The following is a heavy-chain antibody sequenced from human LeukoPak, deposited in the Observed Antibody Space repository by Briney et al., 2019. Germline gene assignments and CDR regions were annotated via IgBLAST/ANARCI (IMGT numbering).Heavy chain of an antibody. J-gene: IGHJ5*01. Sequence: PGGSLRLSCAASGFTFSNYAVSWVRQAPGRGLEWLSAISGSGGTYYIPSVKGRFIVSRDNSRNTLYLQLNSLRAEDTAIYYCAKEDFRDHTTGFDSRGQGTLVTVSS. CDR2: ISGSGGT. CDR1: GFTFSNYA. CDR3: AKEDFRDHTTGFDS. V-gene: IGHV3-23*01. D-gene: IGHD1-1*01.